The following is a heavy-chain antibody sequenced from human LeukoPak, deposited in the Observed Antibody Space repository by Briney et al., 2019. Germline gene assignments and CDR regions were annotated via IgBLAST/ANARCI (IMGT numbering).Heavy chain of an antibody. Sequence: ASVKVSCKASGYTFTSYGISWVRQAPGQGLEWMGLISAYNGNTNYAQKLQGRVTMTTDTSTNTAYMDLRSLRSDDTAVYYCARAGKTYYYGTSVYYHWGQGTLVTVSS. J-gene: IGHJ5*02. V-gene: IGHV1-18*01. CDR1: GYTFTSYG. CDR2: ISAYNGNT. CDR3: ARAGKTYYYGTSVYYH. D-gene: IGHD3-22*01.